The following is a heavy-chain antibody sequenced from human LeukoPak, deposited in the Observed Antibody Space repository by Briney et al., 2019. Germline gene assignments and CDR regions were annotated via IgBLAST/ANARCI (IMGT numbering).Heavy chain of an antibody. CDR1: GFTFSSYA. J-gene: IGHJ4*02. V-gene: IGHV3-23*01. Sequence: PGGSLRLSCAASGFTFSSYAMSWVRQAPGKGLEWVSAISGSGGSTYYADSVKGRFTISRDNSKNTLYLQMNSLRAEDTAVYYCAKDSYSGSYYDRFFAYWGQGTLVTVSS. CDR3: AKDSYSGSYYDRFFAY. D-gene: IGHD1-26*01. CDR2: ISGSGGST.